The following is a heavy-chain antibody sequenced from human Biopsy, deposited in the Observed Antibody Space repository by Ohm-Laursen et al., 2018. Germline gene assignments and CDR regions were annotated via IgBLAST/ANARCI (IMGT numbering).Heavy chain of an antibody. V-gene: IGHV1-2*02. J-gene: IGHJ4*02. CDR1: GYTFTDYF. CDR3: ARDLNNPYYFDY. Sequence: ASVKVSCKASGYTFTDYFLHWVRQAPGQGLEWMGWINPNSVGTYYARKFQGRVTMTRDTSISTAYMELSRLRSDDTAVYYCARDLNNPYYFDYWGQGTLVTVSS. CDR2: INPNSVGT. D-gene: IGHD1-14*01.